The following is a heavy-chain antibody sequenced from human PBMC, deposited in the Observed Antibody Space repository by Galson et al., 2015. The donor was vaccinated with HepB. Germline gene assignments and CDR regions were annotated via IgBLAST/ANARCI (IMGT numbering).Heavy chain of an antibody. CDR2: ISSSGSTI. Sequence: SLRLSCAASGFTFSDYYMSWIRQAPGKGLEWVSYISSSGSTIYYADSVKGRFTISRDNAKNSLYLQMNSLRAEDTAVYYCARNYIAVAGNYYYYYGMDVWGQGTTVTVSS. CDR3: ARNYIAVAGNYYYYYGMDV. D-gene: IGHD6-19*01. J-gene: IGHJ6*02. V-gene: IGHV3-11*01. CDR1: GFTFSDYY.